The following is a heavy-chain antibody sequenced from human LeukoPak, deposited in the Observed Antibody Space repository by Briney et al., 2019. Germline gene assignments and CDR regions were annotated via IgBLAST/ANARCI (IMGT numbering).Heavy chain of an antibody. V-gene: IGHV4-34*01. D-gene: IGHD6-19*01. CDR3: ARLQDSSGWYYFDY. CDR1: GGSFSGYY. Sequence: SETLSLTCAVYGGSFSGYYWSWIRQPPGKGLEWIGEINHSGSTNYNPSLKSRVTISVDTSKNQFSLKLSSVTAADTAVYYCARLQDSSGWYYFDYWGQGILVTVSS. J-gene: IGHJ4*02. CDR2: INHSGST.